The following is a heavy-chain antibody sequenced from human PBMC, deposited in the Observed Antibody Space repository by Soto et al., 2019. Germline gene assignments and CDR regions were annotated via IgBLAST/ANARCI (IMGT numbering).Heavy chain of an antibody. V-gene: IGHV3-30*03. D-gene: IGHD6-19*01. J-gene: IGHJ3*02. CDR3: ASPLLYSSGWYPSIQGHNNDAFDI. CDR2: ISYDGSNK. CDR1: GFTFSSYG. Sequence: GGSLRLSCAASGFTFSSYGMHWVRQAPGKGLEWVAVISYDGSNKYYADSVKGRFTISRDNSKNTLYLQMNSLRAEDTAVYYCASPLLYSSGWYPSIQGHNNDAFDIWGQGTVVTVSS.